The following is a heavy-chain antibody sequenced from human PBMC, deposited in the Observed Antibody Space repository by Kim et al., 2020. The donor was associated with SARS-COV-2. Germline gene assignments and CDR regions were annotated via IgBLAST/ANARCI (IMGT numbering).Heavy chain of an antibody. Sequence: SETLSLTCTVSGGSISSYYWSWIRQPPGKGLEWIGSIYYSGSTYYNPSLKSRVTISVDTSKNQFSLKLSSVTAADTAVYYCARTDSSSWGFDPWGQGTLVTVSS. D-gene: IGHD6-13*01. CDR2: IYYSGST. J-gene: IGHJ5*02. CDR3: ARTDSSSWGFDP. CDR1: GGSISSYY. V-gene: IGHV4-59*05.